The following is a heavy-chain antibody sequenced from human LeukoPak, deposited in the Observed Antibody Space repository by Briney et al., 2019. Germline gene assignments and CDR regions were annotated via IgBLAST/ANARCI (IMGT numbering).Heavy chain of an antibody. Sequence: GASVKVSCKASGGTFSSYAISWVRQAPGQGLEWMGGIIPIFGTANYAQKFQGRVTITADESTSTAYMELSSVRSEDTAVYYCARGDGYGSGSYSTNNWFDPWGQGTLVTVSS. CDR1: GGTFSSYA. V-gene: IGHV1-69*01. J-gene: IGHJ5*02. CDR2: IIPIFGTA. CDR3: ARGDGYGSGSYSTNNWFDP. D-gene: IGHD3-10*01.